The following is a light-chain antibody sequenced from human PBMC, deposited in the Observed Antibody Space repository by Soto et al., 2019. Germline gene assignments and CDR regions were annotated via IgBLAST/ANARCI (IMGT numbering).Light chain of an antibody. CDR1: QSVSSSY. CDR2: GAS. Sequence: IVLTQSPGTLSLSPGERATLSYRASQSVSSSYLSWYQQKPGQAPRLLIYGASTRATGIPDRFSGSGSGTDFTLTISRLEPEDFAVYYCQHYGSSLYTFGQGTKLEIK. V-gene: IGKV3-20*01. CDR3: QHYGSSLYT. J-gene: IGKJ2*01.